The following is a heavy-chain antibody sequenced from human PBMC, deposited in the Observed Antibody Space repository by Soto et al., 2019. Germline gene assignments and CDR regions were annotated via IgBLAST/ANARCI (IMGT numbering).Heavy chain of an antibody. J-gene: IGHJ4*02. CDR3: SRAVGGFTYGYPDY. Sequence: EAGPTLGNPTQTLTLTCTFSGFSLSTTGMCVSWIRQPPGKALEWLALIDWADDKYYSTSLKTRLTISKDTSKNQVVLTMTNVEPVDTATYFCSRAVGGFTYGYPDYWGQGTLVTVSS. CDR2: IDWADDK. CDR1: GFSLSTTGMC. V-gene: IGHV2-70*01. D-gene: IGHD5-18*01.